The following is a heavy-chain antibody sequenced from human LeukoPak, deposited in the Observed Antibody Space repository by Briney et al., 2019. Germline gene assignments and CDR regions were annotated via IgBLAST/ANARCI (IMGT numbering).Heavy chain of an antibody. CDR3: AREQPDSSGSKVYYYYYMDV. J-gene: IGHJ6*03. CDR1: GYSISSGYY. Sequence: PSETLSLTCAVSGYSISSGYYWSWIRQPAGKGLEWIGRIYTSGSTNYNPSLKSRVTISVDTSKNQFSLKLSSVTAADTAVYYCAREQPDSSGSKVYYYYYMDVWGKGTTVTVSS. V-gene: IGHV4-61*02. CDR2: IYTSGST. D-gene: IGHD3-22*01.